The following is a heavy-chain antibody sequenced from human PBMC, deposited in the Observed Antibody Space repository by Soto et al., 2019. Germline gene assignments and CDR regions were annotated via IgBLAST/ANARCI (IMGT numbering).Heavy chain of an antibody. CDR2: INAGNGNT. CDR1: GYTFTSYA. Sequence: EASVKVSCKASGYTFTSYAIHWVRQAPGQRLEWMGWINAGNGNTKYSQKFQGRVTITRDTSASTAYMELSSLRSEDTAVYYCERDLGGWPDYWGQGTLVTVSS. V-gene: IGHV1-3*01. CDR3: ERDLGGWPDY. D-gene: IGHD2-15*01. J-gene: IGHJ4*02.